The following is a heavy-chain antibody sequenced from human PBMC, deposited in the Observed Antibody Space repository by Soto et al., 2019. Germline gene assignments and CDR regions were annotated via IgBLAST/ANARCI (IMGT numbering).Heavy chain of an antibody. D-gene: IGHD3-3*01. CDR3: TRDWRGRSRDGFDT. CDR2: INTDGSTR. V-gene: IGHV3-74*01. Sequence: DVQLVESGGGLVQPGGSLRLSCAASGFTFSSYWIHWVRQVPGKGLAGVSRINTDGSTRSYADSVMGRFTISRDNAKNTAYLQMNSLRAEDTAVYYCTRDWRGRSRDGFDTWGQGTMVIVSS. CDR1: GFTFSSYW. J-gene: IGHJ3*02.